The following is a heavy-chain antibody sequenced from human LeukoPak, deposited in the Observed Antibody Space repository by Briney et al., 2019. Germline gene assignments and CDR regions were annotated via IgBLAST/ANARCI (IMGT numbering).Heavy chain of an antibody. D-gene: IGHD2-15*01. CDR1: GGSISSYY. J-gene: IGHJ1*01. CDR2: IYYSGIT. CDR3: AREDYCGGGSCYSGYFQH. V-gene: IGHV4-59*01. Sequence: SETLSLTCTVSGGSISSYYWSWIRQPPGKGLGWIGYIYYSGITDYNPSLRSRVTISVDTSKNQFSLKLSSVTAADTAVYYCAREDYCGGGSCYSGYFQHWGQGTLVTVSS.